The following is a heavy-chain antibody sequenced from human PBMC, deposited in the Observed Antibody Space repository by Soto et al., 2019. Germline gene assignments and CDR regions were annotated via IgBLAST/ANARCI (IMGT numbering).Heavy chain of an antibody. V-gene: IGHV1-18*01. CDR2: ISAYNGNT. Sequence: ASVKVSCKASGYTFTSYGISWVRQAPGQGLEWMGWISAYNGNTNYAQKLQGRVTMTTDTSTSTAYMELRSLRSDDTAVYYCARSRRYQLLPYWYFDLWGRGTLVTVSS. CDR1: GYTFTSYG. J-gene: IGHJ2*01. CDR3: ARSRRYQLLPYWYFDL. D-gene: IGHD2-2*01.